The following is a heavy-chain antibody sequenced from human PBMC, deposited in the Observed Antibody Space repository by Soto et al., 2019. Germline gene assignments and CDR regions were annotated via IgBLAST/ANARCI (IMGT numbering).Heavy chain of an antibody. D-gene: IGHD4-17*01. CDR3: ARHEKDGDSYFDY. Sequence: SETLSLTXTVSGGSISSYYWSWIRQPPGKGLEWIGYIYYSGSTNYNPSLKSRVTISVDTSKNQFSLKLSSVTAADTAVYYCARHEKDGDSYFDYWGQGTLVTVSS. J-gene: IGHJ4*02. CDR2: IYYSGST. V-gene: IGHV4-59*08. CDR1: GGSISSYY.